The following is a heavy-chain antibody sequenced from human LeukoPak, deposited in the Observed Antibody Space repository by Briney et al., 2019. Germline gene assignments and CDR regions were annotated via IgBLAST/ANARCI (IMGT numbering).Heavy chain of an antibody. CDR2: ISTYNGNT. CDR3: ARDRRYGSGSPNPEAFGY. CDR1: GYTFTSYG. J-gene: IGHJ4*02. V-gene: IGHV1-18*01. Sequence: ASVKVSCKASGYTFTSYGISWVRQAPGQGLEWMGWISTYNGNTNYAQKLQGRVTMTTDTTTSKAYMELGCLRSDGTAVYYCARDRRYGSGSPNPEAFGYWGQGTLVTVSS. D-gene: IGHD3-10*01.